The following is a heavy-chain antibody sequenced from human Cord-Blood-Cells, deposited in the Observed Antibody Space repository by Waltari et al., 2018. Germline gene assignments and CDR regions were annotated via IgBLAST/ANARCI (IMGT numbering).Heavy chain of an antibody. CDR2: DRAYKCNT. V-gene: IGHV1-18*01. J-gene: IGHJ4*02. Sequence: QVQLVQSGAEVKKPGASVKVSCKASGYTFTSYGISWVRQAPGQGLEWMGWDRAYKCNTNEAQELQGRVTLTTDAATSTAYMELRSLRSDDTAVYYCARDAYDYGSGSYFDDWGQGALVTVSS. CDR1: GYTFTSYG. D-gene: IGHD3-10*01. CDR3: ARDAYDYGSGSYFDD.